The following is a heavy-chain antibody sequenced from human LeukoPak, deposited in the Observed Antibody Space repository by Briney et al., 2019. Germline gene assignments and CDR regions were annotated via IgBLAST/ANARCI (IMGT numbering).Heavy chain of an antibody. Sequence: GASVKVSCKASGYTFTSYGNSWVRQAPGRGLEWMGWISAYNGNTKYAQKLQGRVTMTTDTSTSTAYMELRSLRSDDTAVFYCARDRLDYYDSSGYSDYWGQGTLVTVSS. CDR1: GYTFTSYG. CDR2: ISAYNGNT. CDR3: ARDRLDYYDSSGYSDY. D-gene: IGHD3-22*01. V-gene: IGHV1-18*01. J-gene: IGHJ4*02.